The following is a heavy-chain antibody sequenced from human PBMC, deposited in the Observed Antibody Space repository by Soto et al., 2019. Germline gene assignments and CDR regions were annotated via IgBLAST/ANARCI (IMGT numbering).Heavy chain of an antibody. CDR2: INPNGGVT. V-gene: IGHV1-2*04. J-gene: IGHJ6*03. Sequence: QVQLVQSGAEVRKPGASVTVSCRSSGDSFNDYYIHWVRQAPGQGFEWMGWINPNGGVTKYAQKFQGWDIMTRDTSIRTVYMQLSRLRSDDTAVYYCARESGGATATLDYYYFYMDVWGTGTTVTVSS. CDR3: ARESGGATATLDYYYFYMDV. D-gene: IGHD5-12*01. CDR1: GDSFNDYY.